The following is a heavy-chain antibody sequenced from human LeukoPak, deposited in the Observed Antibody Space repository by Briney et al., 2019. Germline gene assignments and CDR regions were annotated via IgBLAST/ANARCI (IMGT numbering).Heavy chain of an antibody. D-gene: IGHD3-3*01. CDR1: GFTFSSYS. CDR2: ISSSSSTI. Sequence: GGSLRLSCAASGFTFSSYSMNWVRQAPGKGLEWVSYISSSSSTIYYADSVKGRFTISRENAKNSLYMQMNSVRAEDKAVYYCARDQWYYDFWSGYRYGLYMDVWGKGTTVTVSS. CDR3: ARDQWYYDFWSGYRYGLYMDV. J-gene: IGHJ6*03. V-gene: IGHV3-48*01.